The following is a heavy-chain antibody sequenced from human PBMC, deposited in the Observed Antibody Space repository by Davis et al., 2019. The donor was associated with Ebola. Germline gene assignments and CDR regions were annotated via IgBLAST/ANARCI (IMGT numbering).Heavy chain of an antibody. CDR2: IKQDGSEK. CDR3: ARDRLWFGDVVDY. CDR1: GFTFSSYW. D-gene: IGHD3-10*01. V-gene: IGHV3-7*01. J-gene: IGHJ4*02. Sequence: GESLKISCAASGFTFSSYWMSWVRQAPGKGLEWVANIKQDGSEKYYVDSVKGRFTISRDNAKNSLYLQMNSLRAEDTAVYYCARDRLWFGDVVDYWGQGTLVTVSS.